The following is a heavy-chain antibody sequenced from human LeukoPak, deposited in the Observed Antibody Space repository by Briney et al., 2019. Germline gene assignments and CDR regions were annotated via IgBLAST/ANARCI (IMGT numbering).Heavy chain of an antibody. V-gene: IGHV4-59*01. CDR3: ARVNYDFWSGYWTTLFDY. J-gene: IGHJ4*02. D-gene: IGHD3-3*01. CDR1: GGSISSYY. Sequence: SETLSLTCTVSGGSISSYYWSWIRQPPGKGLEWIGYIYYSGSTNYNPSLKSRVTISVDTSKNQFSLKLSSVTAADTAVYYCARVNYDFWSGYWTTLFDYWGQGTLVTVSS. CDR2: IYYSGST.